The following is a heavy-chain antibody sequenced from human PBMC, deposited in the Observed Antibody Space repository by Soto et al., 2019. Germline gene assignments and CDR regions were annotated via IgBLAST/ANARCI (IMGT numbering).Heavy chain of an antibody. CDR2: IYYSGST. CDR1: GGSISSYY. J-gene: IGHJ6*02. CDR3: ARKYSSSRDYYYYYGMDV. Sequence: SETLSLTCTVSGGSISSYYWSWIRQPPGKGLEWIGYIYYSGSTNYNPSLKSRVTISVDTSKNQFSLKLSSVTAADTAVYYCARKYSSSRDYYYYYGMDVWGQGTTVTVSS. V-gene: IGHV4-59*01. D-gene: IGHD6-13*01.